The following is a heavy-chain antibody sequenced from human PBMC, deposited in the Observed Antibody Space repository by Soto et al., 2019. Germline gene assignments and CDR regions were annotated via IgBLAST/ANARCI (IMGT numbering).Heavy chain of an antibody. CDR2: ISAYNGNT. J-gene: IGHJ4*02. CDR3: ARVEIALAGTWFGPDGQDDY. CDR1: GYTFTSYG. V-gene: IGHV1-18*01. Sequence: QVQLVQSGAEVKKPGASVKVSCKASGYTFTSYGISWVRQAPGQGLEWMGWISAYNGNTNYAQKRQVRVTMTTDTSTSTAYMELRSLRSDDTAVYYCARVEIALAGTWFGPDGQDDYWGQGTLVTVSS. D-gene: IGHD6-19*01.